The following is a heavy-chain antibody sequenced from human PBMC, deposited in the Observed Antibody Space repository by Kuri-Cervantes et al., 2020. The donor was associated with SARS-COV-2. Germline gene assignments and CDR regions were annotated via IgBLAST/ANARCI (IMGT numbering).Heavy chain of an antibody. CDR3: AKVIAALIFPPQPSYGMDV. J-gene: IGHJ6*02. Sequence: ASVKVSCKASGYTFTSYDINWVRQAPGQGLEWMGWISAYNGNTNYAQKLQGRVTMTTDTSTSTAYMELRSLRSDDTAVYYCAKVIAALIFPPQPSYGMDVWGQGTTVTVSS. CDR2: ISAYNGNT. V-gene: IGHV1-18*01. D-gene: IGHD6-6*01. CDR1: GYTFTSYD.